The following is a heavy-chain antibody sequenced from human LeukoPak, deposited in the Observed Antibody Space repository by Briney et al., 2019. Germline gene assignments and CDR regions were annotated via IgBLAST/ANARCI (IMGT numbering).Heavy chain of an antibody. V-gene: IGHV1-2*02. J-gene: IGHJ5*02. D-gene: IGHD6-25*01. CDR2: INPNSGGT. CDR1: GYTFTGYY. CDR3: AREEGGDSSGLVSFDP. Sequence: ASVKVSCKASGYTFTGYYMHWVQQAPGQGLEWMGWINPNSGGTNYAQKFQGRVTMTRDTSISTAYMELSRLRSDDTAVYYCAREEGGDSSGLVSFDPWGQGTLVTVSS.